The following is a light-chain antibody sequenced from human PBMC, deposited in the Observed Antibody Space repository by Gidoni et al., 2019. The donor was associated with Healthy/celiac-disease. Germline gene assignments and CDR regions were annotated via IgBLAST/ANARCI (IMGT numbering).Light chain of an antibody. CDR1: SSAGGGYNY. V-gene: IGLV2-14*01. CDR3: SSYTSSSTLAV. Sequence: QSALTQPASVSGSPGQSITISCTGTSSAGGGYNYVSWYQQHPGKAPKLMIYEVSNRPSGVSNRFSGSKSGNTASLTISGLQAEDEADYYCSSYTSSSTLAVFGTGTKVTVL. J-gene: IGLJ1*01. CDR2: EVS.